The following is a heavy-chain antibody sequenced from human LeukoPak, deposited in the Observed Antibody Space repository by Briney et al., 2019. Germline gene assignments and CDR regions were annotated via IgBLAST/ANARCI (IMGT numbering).Heavy chain of an antibody. CDR2: IYYSGNT. D-gene: IGHD3-9*01. Sequence: SETLSLTCTVSGGSISSSSYYWGWIRQPPGKGLEWIGSIYYSGNTYYNPSLKSRVTISVDTSKNQFSLKLSSVTAADTAVYYCARGYYDVLTGHPKNFDYWGQGTLVTVSS. J-gene: IGHJ4*02. V-gene: IGHV4-39*01. CDR3: ARGYYDVLTGHPKNFDY. CDR1: GGSISSSSYY.